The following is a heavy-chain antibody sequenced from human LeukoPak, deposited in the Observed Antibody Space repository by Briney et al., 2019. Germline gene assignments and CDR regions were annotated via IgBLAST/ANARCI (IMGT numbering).Heavy chain of an antibody. CDR3: ARIGGSGYTSGTFDY. D-gene: IGHD5-18*01. J-gene: IGHJ4*02. CDR2: IIPIFGTA. CDR1: GGTFSSYA. V-gene: IGHV1-69*01. Sequence: SVKVSCKASGGTFSSYAISWVRQAPGQGLEWMGGIIPIFGTANYAQKFQGRVTITADESTSTAYMELSRLRSDDTAVYYCARIGGSGYTSGTFDYWGQGTLVTVSS.